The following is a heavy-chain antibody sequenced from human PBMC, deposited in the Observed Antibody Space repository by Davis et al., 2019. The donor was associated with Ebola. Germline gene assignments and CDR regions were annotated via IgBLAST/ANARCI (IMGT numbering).Heavy chain of an antibody. J-gene: IGHJ4*02. V-gene: IGHV3-30*04. D-gene: IGHD3-16*01. CDR1: GFTFRNYA. Sequence: PGGSLRLSCAASGFTFRNYAMHWVRQAPGKGLEWVAVVSHSQREKFYADSVKGRFTISRDKSENTLYLQMNSLTADDTAVYYCAREVFHEGLDYWGQGTRVTVSS. CDR3: AREVFHEGLDY. CDR2: VSHSQREK.